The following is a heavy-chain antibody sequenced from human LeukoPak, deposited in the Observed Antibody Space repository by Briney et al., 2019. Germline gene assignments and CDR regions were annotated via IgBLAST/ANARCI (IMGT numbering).Heavy chain of an antibody. CDR3: AKDSPGIAVAGT. J-gene: IGHJ4*02. V-gene: IGHV3-23*01. Sequence: GGSLRLSCAASGFTFSTFAMIWVRQPPGKGLEWVSSIFPSGGEIHYADSVKGRFTISRDNSKNTLYLQMNSLRAEDTAVYYCAKDSPGIAVAGTWGQGTLVTVSS. D-gene: IGHD6-19*01. CDR1: GFTFSTFA. CDR2: IFPSGGEI.